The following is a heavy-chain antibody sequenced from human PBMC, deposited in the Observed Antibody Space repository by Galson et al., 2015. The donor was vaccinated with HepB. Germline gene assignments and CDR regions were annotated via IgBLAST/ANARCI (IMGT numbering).Heavy chain of an antibody. D-gene: IGHD6-19*01. CDR1: GFTFSSYA. CDR3: AKRSRSSGWYEGDY. CDR2: ISGSGGST. V-gene: IGHV3-23*01. Sequence: SLRLSCAASGFTFSSYAMSWVRQAPGKGLEWVSAISGSGGSTYYADSVKGRFTISRDNSKNTLYLQMNSLRAEDTAVYYCAKRSRSSGWYEGDYWGQGTLVTVSS. J-gene: IGHJ4*02.